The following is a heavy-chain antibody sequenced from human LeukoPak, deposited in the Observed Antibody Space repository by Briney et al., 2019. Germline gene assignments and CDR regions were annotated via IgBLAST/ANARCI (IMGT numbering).Heavy chain of an antibody. V-gene: IGHV4-61*02. CDR2: IFTSGST. CDR3: ARGSNFDY. CDR1: GGSISSSSYY. J-gene: IGHJ4*02. Sequence: PSETLSLTCTVSGGSISSSSYYWSWIRQPAGKGLEWIGRIFTSGSTNYNPSLKSRVTMSVDTSKNQFSLKLSSVTAADTAVYYCARGSNFDYWGQGTLVTVSS.